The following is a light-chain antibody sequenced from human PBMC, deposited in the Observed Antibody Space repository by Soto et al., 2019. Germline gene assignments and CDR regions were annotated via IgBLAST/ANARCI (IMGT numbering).Light chain of an antibody. CDR3: QQYNTYWT. CDR1: QSIDRW. J-gene: IGKJ1*01. CDR2: DAS. V-gene: IGKV1-5*01. Sequence: DIQMTQSPSTLSASVGDRVTITCRASQSIDRWLAWYQQRPGKAPELLIYDASILQGGVPSRFSGSGSGTEFTLSINSLQPGDFATYYCQQYNTYWTFGQGTKVEMK.